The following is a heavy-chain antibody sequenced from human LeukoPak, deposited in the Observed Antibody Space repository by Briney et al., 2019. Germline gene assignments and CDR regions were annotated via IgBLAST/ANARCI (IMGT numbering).Heavy chain of an antibody. CDR1: GDSISTYY. J-gene: IGHJ4*02. CDR3: ARWQRPLRSFDY. CDR2: IDYRGST. Sequence: SEALSLTCTVSGDSISTYYWSWIRQPPGEGLEWIAYIDYRGSTTYNPSLKSRVTISVDTSKNQFSLKLSSVTAADTAVYYCARWQRPLRSFDYWGQGTLVTVSS. D-gene: IGHD6-6*01. V-gene: IGHV4-59*08.